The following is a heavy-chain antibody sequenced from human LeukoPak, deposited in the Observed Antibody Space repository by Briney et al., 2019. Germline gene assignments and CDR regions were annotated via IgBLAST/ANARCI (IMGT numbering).Heavy chain of an antibody. CDR1: GYTFTSYG. D-gene: IGHD2-8*01. Sequence: GASVKVSCKASGYTFTSYGISWVRQAPGQGLEWMGWISAYNGNTNYAQKLQGRVTMTTDTSTSTAYMELSRLRSDDTAVYYCAREDIVLINYYYGMDVWGQGTTVTVSS. J-gene: IGHJ6*02. CDR3: AREDIVLINYYYGMDV. CDR2: ISAYNGNT. V-gene: IGHV1-18*01.